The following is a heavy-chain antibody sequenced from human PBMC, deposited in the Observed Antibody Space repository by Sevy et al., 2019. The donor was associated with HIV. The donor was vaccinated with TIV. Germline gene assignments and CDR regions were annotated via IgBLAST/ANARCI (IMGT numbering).Heavy chain of an antibody. CDR1: GGSISNYR. D-gene: IGHD3-16*02. CDR2: TYTSGSP. J-gene: IGHJ4*02. Sequence: SETLSLTCTVSGGSISNYRWSWIRQPAGKGLEWIGRTYTSGSPNYNPSLKSRVTMSVDTSKNQFSLKLRSVTAADTAVYYCARGGVSTTTPFDYWGQGTLVTVSS. V-gene: IGHV4-4*07. CDR3: ARGGVSTTTPFDY.